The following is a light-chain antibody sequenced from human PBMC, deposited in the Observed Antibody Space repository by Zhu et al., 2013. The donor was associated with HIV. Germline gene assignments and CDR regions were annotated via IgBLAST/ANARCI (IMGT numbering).Light chain of an antibody. CDR1: VLAKKY. J-gene: IGLJ3*02. CDR2: KDS. CDR3: YSATDNSRGV. V-gene: IGLV3-27*01. Sequence: ELTQPSSVSVSPGQTARITCSGDVLAKKYTRWFQKKPGQAPVLVIYKDSERPSGIPGRFSGSSSGTTVTLTISGAQVEDEADYYCYSATDNSRGVFGGGTKLTVL.